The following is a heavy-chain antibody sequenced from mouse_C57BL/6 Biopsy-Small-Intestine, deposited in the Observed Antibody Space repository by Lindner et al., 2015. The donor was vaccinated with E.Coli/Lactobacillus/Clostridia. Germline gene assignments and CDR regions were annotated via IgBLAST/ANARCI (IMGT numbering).Heavy chain of an antibody. V-gene: IGHV1-69*02. D-gene: IGHD1-2*01. CDR1: GGTPAAML. CDR2: SALFWFKP. CDR3: AKEGGDPWLQRYFFDY. J-gene: IGHJ4*01. Sequence: SVKVSCKASGGTPAAMLSIGCDRPLDKGLSGWEGSALFWFKPNYARKFEGRVTITADKSTSTVYLELGSLRSEDTAVYYCAKEGGDPWLQRYFFDYWGQGTLVTVSS.